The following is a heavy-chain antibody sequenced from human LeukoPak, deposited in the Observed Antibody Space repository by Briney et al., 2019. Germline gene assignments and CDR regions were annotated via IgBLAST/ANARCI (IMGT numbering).Heavy chain of an antibody. Sequence: GGSLRLSCAASGFTFSSYGMSWVRQAPGKGLEWVSAISGSGGSTYYADSVKGRFTISRDNSKNTLYLQMNSLRAEDTAVYYCAKDGERTDFDWLLWFDPWGQGTLVTVSS. CDR2: ISGSGGST. V-gene: IGHV3-23*01. CDR1: GFTFSSYG. J-gene: IGHJ5*02. D-gene: IGHD3-9*01. CDR3: AKDGERTDFDWLLWFDP.